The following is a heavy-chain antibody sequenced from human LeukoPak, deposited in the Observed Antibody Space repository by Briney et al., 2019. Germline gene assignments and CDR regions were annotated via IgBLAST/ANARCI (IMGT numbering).Heavy chain of an antibody. D-gene: IGHD3-16*01. CDR1: GYTFTSYH. J-gene: IGHJ4*02. CDR2: INPTDTNT. CDR3: AREEAGGTFDY. V-gene: IGHV1-46*01. Sequence: ASVKVSCKASGYTFTSYHVHWVRQAPGQGLEWMGMINPTDTNTGYAQNFQGRVTMTRDTSTTTVYMEVSSLRSEDTAVYYCAREEAGGTFDYWGQGTLVTVSS.